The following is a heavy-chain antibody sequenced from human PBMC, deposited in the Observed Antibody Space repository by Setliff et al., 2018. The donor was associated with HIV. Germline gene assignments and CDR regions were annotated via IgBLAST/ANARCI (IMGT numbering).Heavy chain of an antibody. Sequence: SETLSLTCTVSGGSMSSFYWSWILQSPEKGLEWIGYIYYSGTTTYNPALESRVTIAVDTSKNQFSLRLTSVTSADTAVYYCSRGGTMAEYGGPGKVVTVSS. CDR3: SRGGTMAEY. CDR1: GGSMSSFY. J-gene: IGHJ4*02. D-gene: IGHD1-7*01. V-gene: IGHV4-59*01. CDR2: IYYSGTT.